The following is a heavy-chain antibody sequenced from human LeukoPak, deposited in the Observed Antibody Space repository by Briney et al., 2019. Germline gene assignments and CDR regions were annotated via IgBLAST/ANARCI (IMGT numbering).Heavy chain of an antibody. CDR2: IYSRGDT. D-gene: IGHD3-10*01. CDR3: AKGLEWFGELFSSHPFDY. CDR1: EFIVSINY. Sequence: PGGSLRLSCAASEFIVSINYMTWVRQAPGKGLEWVSLIYSRGDTKYADSVKGRFTISRDNSKNSLYLQMNSLRAEDTALYYCAKGLEWFGELFSSHPFDYWGQGTLVTVSS. J-gene: IGHJ4*02. V-gene: IGHV3-53*05.